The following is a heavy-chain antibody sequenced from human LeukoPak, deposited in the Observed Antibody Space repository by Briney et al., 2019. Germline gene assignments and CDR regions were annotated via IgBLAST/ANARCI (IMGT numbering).Heavy chain of an antibody. CDR1: GFTFSSYS. Sequence: GGSLRLSCAASGFTFSSYSMNWVRQAPGKRLEWVSYISSSSSTIYYADSVKGRFTISRDNAKNSLYLQMNSLRAEDTAVYYCARRGHPRYYYYMDVWGKGTTVTVSS. V-gene: IGHV3-48*01. CDR3: ARRGHPRYYYYMDV. J-gene: IGHJ6*03. CDR2: ISSSSSTI.